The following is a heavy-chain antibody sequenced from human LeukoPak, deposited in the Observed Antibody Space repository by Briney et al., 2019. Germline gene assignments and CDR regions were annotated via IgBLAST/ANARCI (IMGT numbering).Heavy chain of an antibody. J-gene: IGHJ4*02. CDR1: GFTFSSNW. D-gene: IGHD3-22*01. CDR2: INGDGGAT. Sequence: PGRSLRLSCAASGFTFSSNWMSWVRQAPGKGLEWVANINGDGGATFYVDSVEGRFTISRDNAKNSLYLQMNNLRAEDTAVYYCARDGKGGDVAVITHEYWGQGTLVTVSS. V-gene: IGHV3-7*01. CDR3: ARDGKGGDVAVITHEY.